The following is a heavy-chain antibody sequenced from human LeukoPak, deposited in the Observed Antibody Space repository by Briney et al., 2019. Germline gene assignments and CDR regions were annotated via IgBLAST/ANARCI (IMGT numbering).Heavy chain of an antibody. D-gene: IGHD3-9*01. J-gene: IGHJ4*02. CDR1: GGSISSGGYS. V-gene: IGHV4-30-4*07. Sequence: SETLSLTCAVSGGSISSGGYSWSWIRQPPGMGLEWIGYIYYSGSTYYNPSLKSRVTISVDTSKNQFSLKLSSVTAADTAVYYCARAHDILSDENFDYWVRGTLVTVSS. CDR3: ARAHDILSDENFDY. CDR2: IYYSGST.